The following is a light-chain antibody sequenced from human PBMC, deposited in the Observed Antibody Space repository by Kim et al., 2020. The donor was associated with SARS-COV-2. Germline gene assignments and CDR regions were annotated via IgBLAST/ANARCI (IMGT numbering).Light chain of an antibody. V-gene: IGKV1-17*03. CDR2: GAS. CDR1: QGVSSW. CDR3: LQHNSYPIT. J-gene: IGKJ5*01. Sequence: ASVGNRVTIACRASQGVSSWLAWYQQKPGKAPKLLIYGASNLQRGIPSRFSGSGSGTEFTLTISSLQPEDFATYFCLQHNSYPITFGQGTRLEIK.